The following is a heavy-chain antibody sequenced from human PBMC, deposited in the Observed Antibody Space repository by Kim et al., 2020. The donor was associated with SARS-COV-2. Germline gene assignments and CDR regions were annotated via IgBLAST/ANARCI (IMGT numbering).Heavy chain of an antibody. J-gene: IGHJ4*02. CDR3: AKDGPEMATILNYFDY. Sequence: GGSLRLSCAASGFTFSSYGMHWVRQAPGKGLEWVAVISYDGSNKYYADSVKGRFTISRDNSKNTLYLQMNSLRAEDTAVYYCAKDGPEMATILNYFDYWGQGTLVTVSS. D-gene: IGHD5-12*01. CDR2: ISYDGSNK. CDR1: GFTFSSYG. V-gene: IGHV3-30*18.